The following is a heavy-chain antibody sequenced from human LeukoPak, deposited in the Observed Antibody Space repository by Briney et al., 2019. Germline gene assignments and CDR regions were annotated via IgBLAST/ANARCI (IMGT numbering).Heavy chain of an antibody. CDR3: ARHGGSGWYGGWFNP. D-gene: IGHD6-19*01. CDR2: IHYTGST. CDR1: GGSISSGSYY. Sequence: SETLSLTCTVSGGSISSGSYYWGWIRQPPGKGLGWIGSIHYTGSTYYNPSLKSRVTISVDTSKNQFSLKLSSVTAADTAVYSCARHGGSGWYGGWFNPWGQGTLVTVSS. J-gene: IGHJ5*02. V-gene: IGHV4-39*01.